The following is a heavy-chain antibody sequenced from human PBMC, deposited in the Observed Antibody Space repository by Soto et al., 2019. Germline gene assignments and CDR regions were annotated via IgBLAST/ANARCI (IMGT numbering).Heavy chain of an antibody. J-gene: IGHJ5*02. V-gene: IGHV4-31*03. Sequence: QVQLQESGPGLVKPSQTLSLTCTVSGGSISSGGYYWSWIRQHPGKGLEWIGYIYYSGSTYYNPALKSRVXXXVXXSKTQFSLKLSSVTAADTAVYYCARALTTVTLFDPWGQGTLVTVSS. CDR3: ARALTTVTLFDP. D-gene: IGHD4-17*01. CDR2: IYYSGST. CDR1: GGSISSGGYY.